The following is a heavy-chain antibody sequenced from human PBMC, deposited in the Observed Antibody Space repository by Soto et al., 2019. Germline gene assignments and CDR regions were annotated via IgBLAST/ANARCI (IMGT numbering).Heavy chain of an antibody. J-gene: IGHJ6*02. CDR3: ASYRNPGITGTKHYGMDV. CDR2: IIPIRGIA. D-gene: IGHD1-20*01. V-gene: IGHV1-69*02. Sequence: QVQLVQSGAEVKKPGSSVKVSCKASGGTFSSYTISWVRQAPGQGLEWMGRIIPIRGIANYAQKFQGRVTITADKSTSTAYMELSSLRSEDTAVYYCASYRNPGITGTKHYGMDVWGQGTTVTVSS. CDR1: GGTFSSYT.